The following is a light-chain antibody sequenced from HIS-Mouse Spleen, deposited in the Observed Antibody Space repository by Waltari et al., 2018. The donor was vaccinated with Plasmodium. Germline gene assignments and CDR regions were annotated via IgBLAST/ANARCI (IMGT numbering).Light chain of an antibody. V-gene: IGLV2-11*01. CDR2: DSS. CDR3: CSYAGSYTYV. CDR1: SSDVGGYNY. J-gene: IGLJ1*01. Sequence: QSALTQPRSVSGSPGQSVTISCTGTSSDVGGYNYVSWYQQPPAKAPKLMIYDSSKRPSGVPDRFSGSKSGNTASLTISGLQAEDEADYYCCSYAGSYTYVFGTGTKVTVL.